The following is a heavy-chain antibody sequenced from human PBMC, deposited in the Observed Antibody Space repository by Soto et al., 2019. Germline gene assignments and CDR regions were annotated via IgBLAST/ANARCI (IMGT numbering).Heavy chain of an antibody. V-gene: IGHV3-30*18. CDR2: ISYDGSNK. J-gene: IGHJ4*02. CDR3: AKDGHDYVWGSYKDY. Sequence: QVQLVESGGDVVQPGRSLRLSCAASGFTFSSYGMHWVRQAPGKGLEWVAVISYDGSNKYYADSVKGRFTISRDNSKNTLYLQMNSLRAEDTAVYYCAKDGHDYVWGSYKDYWGQGTLVTVSS. D-gene: IGHD3-16*01. CDR1: GFTFSSYG.